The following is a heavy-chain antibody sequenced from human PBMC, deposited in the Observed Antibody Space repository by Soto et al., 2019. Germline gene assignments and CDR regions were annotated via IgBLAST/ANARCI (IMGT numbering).Heavy chain of an antibody. D-gene: IGHD3-22*01. CDR3: ARGYYDSSGQSNTCDI. V-gene: IGHV4-59*01. Sequence: PSETLSLTCTVSGASISRSYWSWLLQSPGKGLEWIGYVFYSGSTNYNPSLKSRVTISADTSKNQFSLKLKSVTAADTAVYYCARGYYDSSGQSNTCDIWGQGTMVTVSS. J-gene: IGHJ3*02. CDR1: GASISRSY. CDR2: VFYSGST.